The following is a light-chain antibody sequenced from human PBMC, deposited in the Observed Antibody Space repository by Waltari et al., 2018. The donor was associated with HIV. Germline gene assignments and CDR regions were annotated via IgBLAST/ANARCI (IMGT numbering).Light chain of an antibody. J-gene: IGLJ3*02. CDR3: ATWDDRLNYWV. CDR1: TSNIGTTS. CDR2: PDN. Sequence: QSVVTQPPSASGAPGQRVTISCSGSTSNIGTTSVRWYQQFPGTAPKLLIYPDNERPSGVPDRFSGSKSGTSASLAISGLQSEDEADYYCATWDDRLNYWVFGGGTKLTVL. V-gene: IGLV1-44*01.